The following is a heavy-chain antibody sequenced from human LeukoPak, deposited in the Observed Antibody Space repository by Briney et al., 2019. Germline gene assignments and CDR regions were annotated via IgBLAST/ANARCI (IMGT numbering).Heavy chain of an antibody. CDR1: GFTFGDYA. Sequence: GRSLRLSCTASGFTFGDYAMSWVRQAPGKGLEWLGFIRSKAYGGTTEYAASVKGRFTISRDDSKSIAYLQMNSLKTEDTAVYYCTTSGVIAARPQYFDYWGQGTLVTVSS. CDR2: IRSKAYGGTT. J-gene: IGHJ4*02. CDR3: TTSGVIAARPQYFDY. D-gene: IGHD6-6*01. V-gene: IGHV3-49*04.